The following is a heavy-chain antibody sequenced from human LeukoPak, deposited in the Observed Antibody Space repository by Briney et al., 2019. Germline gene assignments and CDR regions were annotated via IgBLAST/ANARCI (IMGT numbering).Heavy chain of an antibody. D-gene: IGHD6-19*01. V-gene: IGHV4-34*01. Sequence: LRLSCAASGFTFSSYAMHWIRQPPGKGLEWIGEINHSGSTNYNPSLKSRVTISVDTSKNQFSLKLSSVTAADTAVYYCASEDSSGWYLDYWGQGTLVTVSS. CDR2: INHSGST. CDR3: ASEDSSGWYLDY. CDR1: GFTFSSYA. J-gene: IGHJ4*02.